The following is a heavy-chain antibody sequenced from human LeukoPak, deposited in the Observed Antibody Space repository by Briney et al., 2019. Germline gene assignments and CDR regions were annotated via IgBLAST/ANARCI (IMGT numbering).Heavy chain of an antibody. D-gene: IGHD2-2*03. CDR3: ASGYCSSTSCYEGAFDY. CDR2: IYYSGST. Sequence: SETLSLTCTVSGGSISSYYWSWIRQPPGKGLEWIGYIYYSGSTNYNPSLKSRVTISVDTSKNQFSLKLSSVTAADTAVYYCASGYCSSTSCYEGAFDYWGQGTLVTVSS. CDR1: GGSISSYY. J-gene: IGHJ4*02. V-gene: IGHV4-59*08.